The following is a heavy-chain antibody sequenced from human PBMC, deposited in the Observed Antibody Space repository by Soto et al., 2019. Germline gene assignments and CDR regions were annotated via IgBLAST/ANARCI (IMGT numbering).Heavy chain of an antibody. CDR3: ARHVYYGLVRDAFDI. V-gene: IGHV4-39*01. Sequence: SETLSLTCTFSGFSISSSSYCWGWIRKPPGKGLEWIGSIYYSGSTYYNPSLKSRVTISVDTSKNQFSLKLSSVTAADTAVYYCARHVYYGLVRDAFDIWGQGTMVTVSS. CDR1: GFSISSSSYC. D-gene: IGHD3-3*01. CDR2: IYYSGST. J-gene: IGHJ3*02.